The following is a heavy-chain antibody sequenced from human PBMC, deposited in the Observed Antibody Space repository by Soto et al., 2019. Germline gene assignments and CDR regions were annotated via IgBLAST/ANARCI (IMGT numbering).Heavy chain of an antibody. J-gene: IGHJ6*02. Sequence: QVQLQESGPGLVKPSGTLSLTCAVSGGSISSSNWWSWVRQPPGKGLEWIGEIYHSGSTNYNPSLKSRVTISVDKSKNQFSLKLSSVTAADTAVYYCARDSKGNWGYSTQIVDGMDVWGQGTTVTVSS. CDR2: IYHSGST. D-gene: IGHD3-22*01. CDR1: GGSISSSNW. CDR3: ARDSKGNWGYSTQIVDGMDV. V-gene: IGHV4-4*02.